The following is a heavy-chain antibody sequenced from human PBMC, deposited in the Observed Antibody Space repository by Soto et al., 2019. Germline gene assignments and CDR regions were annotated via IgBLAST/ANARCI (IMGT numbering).Heavy chain of an antibody. J-gene: IGHJ4*02. Sequence: QVQLVQSGTEVKKPGASVKVSCKASGYTFSNFGLSWVRQAPGQGLEGMGWISPSNGQTIYAQNFQGRVTMTTDTSTATAHMELTSLISDDTAVYYCARVIMIFGVANLGSYFDYWGQGTRVTVSA. CDR3: ARVIMIFGVANLGSYFDY. D-gene: IGHD3-3*01. CDR1: GYTFSNFG. CDR2: ISPSNGQT. V-gene: IGHV1-18*01.